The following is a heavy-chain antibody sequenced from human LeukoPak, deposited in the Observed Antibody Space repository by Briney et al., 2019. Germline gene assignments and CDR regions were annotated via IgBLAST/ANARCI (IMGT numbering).Heavy chain of an antibody. CDR2: IYYSGNT. V-gene: IGHV4-39*01. CDR1: GASISNTNYY. J-gene: IGHJ4*02. D-gene: IGHD4-23*01. Sequence: SETLSLTCIVSGASISNTNYYCAWIRQPPGKGLEWIGGIYYSGNTYYNPSLKSRVTISVDTSKNQFSLKLNSVTAADTAVYYCARQDYGGNDYYYFDYWGQGTLVTVSS. CDR3: ARQDYGGNDYYYFDY.